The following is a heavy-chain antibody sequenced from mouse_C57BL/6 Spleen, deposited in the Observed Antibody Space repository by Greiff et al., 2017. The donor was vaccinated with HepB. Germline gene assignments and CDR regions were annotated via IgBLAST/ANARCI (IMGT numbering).Heavy chain of an antibody. CDR3: ARDGAYYYGSSWYFDV. D-gene: IGHD1-1*01. CDR1: GYTFTDYN. Sequence: VQLQQSGPELVKPGASVKMSCKASGYTFTDYNMHWVKQSHGKSLEWIGYINPNNGGTSYNQKFKGKATLTVNKSSSTAYMELRSLTSEDSAVYYCARDGAYYYGSSWYFDVWGTGTTVTVSS. V-gene: IGHV1-22*01. CDR2: INPNNGGT. J-gene: IGHJ1*03.